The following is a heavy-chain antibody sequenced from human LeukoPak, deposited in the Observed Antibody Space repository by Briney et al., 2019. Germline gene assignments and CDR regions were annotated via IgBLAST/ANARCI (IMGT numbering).Heavy chain of an antibody. CDR2: IIPILGIA. D-gene: IGHD2-15*01. J-gene: IGHJ6*02. Sequence: ASVKVSCKASGGTFSSYAISWVRQAPGQGLEWMGRIIPILGIANYAQKFRGRVTITADKSTSTAYMELSSLRSEDTAVYYCARRELGYCSGGSCYSGGYYYGMDVWGQGTTVTVSS. CDR3: ARRELGYCSGGSCYSGGYYYGMDV. CDR1: GGTFSSYA. V-gene: IGHV1-69*04.